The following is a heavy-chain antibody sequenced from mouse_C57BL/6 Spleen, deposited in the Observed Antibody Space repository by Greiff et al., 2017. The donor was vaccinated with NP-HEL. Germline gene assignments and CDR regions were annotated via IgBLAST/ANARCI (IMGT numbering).Heavy chain of an antibody. CDR2: ISYSGST. J-gene: IGHJ3*01. V-gene: IGHV3-1*01. Sequence: EVMLVESGPGMVKPSQSLSLTCTVTGYSITSGYDWHWIRHFPGNKLEWMGYISYSGSTNYNPSLKSRISLTLDTSKNHFFLKLNSVTTEDAATYYCAGLYGSSPFAYWGQGTLVTVSA. D-gene: IGHD1-1*01. CDR3: AGLYGSSPFAY. CDR1: GYSITSGYD.